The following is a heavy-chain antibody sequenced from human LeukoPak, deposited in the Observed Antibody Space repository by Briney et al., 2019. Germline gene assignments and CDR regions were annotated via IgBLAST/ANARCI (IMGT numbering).Heavy chain of an antibody. CDR1: GYTFTSYG. J-gene: IGHJ6*03. CDR3: ARDPRWLRLSGEESLPSYYYMEV. V-gene: IGHV1-18*01. D-gene: IGHD5-12*01. CDR2: ISAYNGNT. Sequence: ASVKVSCKASGYTFTSYGISWVRQAPGQGLEWMGWISAYNGNTNYAQKLQGRVTMTTDTSTSTAYMELRSLRSDDTAVYYCARDPRWLRLSGEESLPSYYYMEVWGKGTTVTVSS.